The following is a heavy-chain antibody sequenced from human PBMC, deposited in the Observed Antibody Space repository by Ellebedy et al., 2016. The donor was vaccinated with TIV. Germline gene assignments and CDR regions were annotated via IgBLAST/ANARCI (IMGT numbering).Heavy chain of an antibody. J-gene: IGHJ4*02. CDR2: ISSSSSTI. CDR1: GFTFSSYS. CDR3: ARDRGAAADPFFDY. V-gene: IGHV3-48*02. Sequence: GESLKISCAASGFTFSSYSMNWVRQAPGKGLEWVSYISSSSSTIYYADSVKGRFTISRDNAKNSLYLQMNSLRDEDTAVHYCARDRGAAADPFFDYWGQGTLVTVSS. D-gene: IGHD6-13*01.